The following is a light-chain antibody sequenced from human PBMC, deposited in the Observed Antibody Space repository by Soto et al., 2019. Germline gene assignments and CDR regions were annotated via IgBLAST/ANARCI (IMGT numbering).Light chain of an antibody. V-gene: IGKV1-39*01. Sequence: DLQLTQSPSFLSASVGARVTITCRASQSISSYLNWYQHKPGKAPKLLIYAASSLQSGVPSRFSGSRSGTAFTLTISTLQPEDLATYYCHQTFSTRSWTFGQVTKLDI. J-gene: IGKJ1*01. CDR1: QSISSY. CDR3: HQTFSTRSWT. CDR2: AAS.